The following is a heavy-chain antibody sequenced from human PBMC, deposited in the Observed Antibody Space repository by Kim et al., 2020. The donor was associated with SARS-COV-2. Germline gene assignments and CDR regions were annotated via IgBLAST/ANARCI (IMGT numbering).Heavy chain of an antibody. Sequence: GGSLRLSCAASGFTFNSYAMHWVRQAPGKGLEFVSAISSSGANTYYADSVKGRFTISRDNSMNTLFLQMGSLRAEDMAVYYCARARSGWRYFDQWGQRTLVTVSS. V-gene: IGHV3-64*02. J-gene: IGHJ4*02. CDR1: GFTFNSYA. D-gene: IGHD6-19*01. CDR2: ISSSGANT. CDR3: ARARSGWRYFDQ.